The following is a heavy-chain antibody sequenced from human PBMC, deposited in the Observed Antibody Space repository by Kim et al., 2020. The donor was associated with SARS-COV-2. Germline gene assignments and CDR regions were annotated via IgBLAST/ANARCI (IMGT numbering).Heavy chain of an antibody. J-gene: IGHJ4*02. V-gene: IGHV3-49*02. D-gene: IGHD3-22*01. Sequence: SVKGRFTISRDDSKSIAYLQMNSLKTEDTAVYYCARDQSYYYDSSGYYMHWGQGTLVTVSS. CDR3: ARDQSYYYDSSGYYMH.